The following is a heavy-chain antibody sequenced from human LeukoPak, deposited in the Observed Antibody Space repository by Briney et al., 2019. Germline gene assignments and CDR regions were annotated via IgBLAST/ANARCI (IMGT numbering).Heavy chain of an antibody. V-gene: IGHV4-34*01. CDR3: ARGPTYYDFWSGYYSPYYFDY. D-gene: IGHD3-3*01. Sequence: PSETLSLTCAVYGGSFSGYYWSWIRQPPGKGLEWIGEINHSGSTNYNPSLKSRVTISVDTSKNQFSLKLSSVTAADTAVYYCARGPTYYDFWSGYYSPYYFDYWGQGTLVTFSS. J-gene: IGHJ4*02. CDR1: GGSFSGYY. CDR2: INHSGST.